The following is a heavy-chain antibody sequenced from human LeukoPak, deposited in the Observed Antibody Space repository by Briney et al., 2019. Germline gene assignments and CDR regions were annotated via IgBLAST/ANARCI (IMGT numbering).Heavy chain of an antibody. CDR3: ARGGYTDAFDI. Sequence: ASVKVSCKASGGTFSSYAISWVRQAPGQGLEWMGGVIPIFVTANYAQKFQGRVTITADESTSTAYMELSSLRSEDTAVYYCARGGYTDAFDIWGQGTMVTVSS. V-gene: IGHV1-69*13. CDR2: VIPIFVTA. CDR1: GGTFSSYA. J-gene: IGHJ3*02. D-gene: IGHD2-2*02.